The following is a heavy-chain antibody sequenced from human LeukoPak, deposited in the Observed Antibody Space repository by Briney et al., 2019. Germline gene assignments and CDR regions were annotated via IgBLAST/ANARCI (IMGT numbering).Heavy chain of an antibody. CDR1: GYTFTSYY. Sequence: GASVKVSCKASGYTFTSYYMHWVRQAPGQGLEWMGIINPSGGSTSYAQKFQGRATMARDTSTSTVYMELSSLRSEDTAVYYCARGRPLLWFGESPETRNWFDPWGQGTLVTVSS. D-gene: IGHD3-10*01. V-gene: IGHV1-46*01. CDR3: ARGRPLLWFGESPETRNWFDP. J-gene: IGHJ5*02. CDR2: INPSGGST.